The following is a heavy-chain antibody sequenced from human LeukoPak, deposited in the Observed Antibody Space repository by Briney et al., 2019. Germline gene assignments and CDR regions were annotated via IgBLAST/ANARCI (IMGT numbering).Heavy chain of an antibody. Sequence: ASVKVSCKASGYTFTSYYMHWVRQAPGQGLEWMGIINPSGGSTSYAQKFQGRVTMTRDTSTSTVYMELSSLRFEDTAVYYCARDLGIAVAGDYYYYGMDVWGKGTTVTVSS. V-gene: IGHV1-46*01. CDR1: GYTFTSYY. J-gene: IGHJ6*04. CDR3: ARDLGIAVAGDYYYYGMDV. CDR2: INPSGGST. D-gene: IGHD6-19*01.